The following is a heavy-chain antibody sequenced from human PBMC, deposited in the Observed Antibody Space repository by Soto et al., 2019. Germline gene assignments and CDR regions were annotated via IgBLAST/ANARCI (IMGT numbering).Heavy chain of an antibody. CDR2: ISSGGSP. CDR1: DESVTSPGNY. D-gene: IGHD2-15*01. CDR3: TLNHCAGGGCYDRDY. J-gene: IGHJ1*01. Sequence: PSETLSLTCDVSDESVTSPGNYWNWIRQRPDTGLEWIGYISSGGSPFYNPSLKSRVFISLDTSKNVIPLTLRSVTAADTAVYYCTLNHCAGGGCYDRDYWGRGTRVTVSS. V-gene: IGHV4-31*11.